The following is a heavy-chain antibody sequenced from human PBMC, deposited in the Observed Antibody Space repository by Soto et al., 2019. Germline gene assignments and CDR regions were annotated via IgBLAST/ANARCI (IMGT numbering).Heavy chain of an antibody. CDR3: VRLIGNSWLDF. J-gene: IGHJ5*01. CDR1: GGSFSGYY. D-gene: IGHD1-26*01. CDR2: INHSGST. V-gene: IGHV4-34*01. Sequence: SETLSLTCAVYGGSFSGYYWTWIRQPPGTGLEWIGEINHSGSTNYNPSLKSRVTISVDTSKNQFSLHLNSVTPEDAAVYYCVRLIGNSWLDFWSQGTLVTVSS.